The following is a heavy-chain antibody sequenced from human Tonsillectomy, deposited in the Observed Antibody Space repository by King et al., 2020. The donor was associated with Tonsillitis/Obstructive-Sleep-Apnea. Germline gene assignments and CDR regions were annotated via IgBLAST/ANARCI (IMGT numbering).Heavy chain of an antibody. D-gene: IGHD3-3*01. J-gene: IGHJ5*02. CDR1: GFTFSSYS. Sequence: VQLVESGGGLVQPGGSLRLSCAASGFTFSSYSMNWVRQAPGKGLEWVSYISSSSSTIYYADSVKCRFTISRDNAKKSLYLQMNSLRDEDAAVYYCATIRYYDFWSGYYQRNWFDPWGQGTLVTVSS. CDR2: ISSSSSTI. V-gene: IGHV3-48*02. CDR3: ATIRYYDFWSGYYQRNWFDP.